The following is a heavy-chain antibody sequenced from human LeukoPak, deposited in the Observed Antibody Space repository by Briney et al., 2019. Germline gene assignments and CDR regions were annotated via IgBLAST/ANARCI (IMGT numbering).Heavy chain of an antibody. CDR1: GYTFTGYY. Sequence: ASVKVSCKASGYTFTGYYMHWVRQAPGQGLEWMGWINPNSGGTNYAQKFQGRVTMTRDTSISTAYMELSRLRSDDTAVYYCAREGTVTHWFYDLWGRGTLVTVSS. J-gene: IGHJ2*01. CDR2: INPNSGGT. CDR3: AREGTVTHWFYDL. V-gene: IGHV1-2*02. D-gene: IGHD4-17*01.